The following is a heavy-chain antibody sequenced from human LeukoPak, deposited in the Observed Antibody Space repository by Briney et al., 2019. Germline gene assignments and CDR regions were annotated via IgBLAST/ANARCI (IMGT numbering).Heavy chain of an antibody. J-gene: IGHJ4*02. Sequence: ASVKVSCKASGYTFTSYAISWVRQAPGQGLEWMGWISGYNGNTKCAQKFQGRVTMTTDTSTSTAYMELRSLRSDDTAVYYCARVKDGAYFDYWGQGTLVTVSS. CDR3: ARVKDGAYFDY. D-gene: IGHD3-10*01. CDR2: ISGYNGNT. V-gene: IGHV1-18*01. CDR1: GYTFTSYA.